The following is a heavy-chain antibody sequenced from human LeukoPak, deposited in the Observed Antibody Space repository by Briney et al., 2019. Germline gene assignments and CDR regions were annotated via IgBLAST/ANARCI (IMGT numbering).Heavy chain of an antibody. Sequence: SETLSLTCAVYGGSVSGYYWSWIRQPPEKGLEWIGEISHRGRTHYTPSLQSRVTMSVDTSKNQFALNLNSVTAADTAVYYCARVPLRFLEPFDYWGQAILVTVSS. D-gene: IGHD3-3*01. CDR2: ISHRGRT. J-gene: IGHJ4*02. CDR1: GGSVSGYY. CDR3: ARVPLRFLEPFDY. V-gene: IGHV4-34*01.